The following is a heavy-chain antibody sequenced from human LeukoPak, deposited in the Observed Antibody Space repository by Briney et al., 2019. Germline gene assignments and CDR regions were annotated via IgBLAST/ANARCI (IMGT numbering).Heavy chain of an antibody. V-gene: IGHV4-39*07. CDR1: GGSISSSSYY. J-gene: IGHJ4*02. Sequence: SETLSLTCTVSGGSISSSSYYWGWIRQPPGEGLEWIGSIYYSGSTYYNPSLKSRVSISVDTSKNQFSLKLSSVTAADTAVYHCARVSSSSRPNFDYWGQGTLVTVSS. CDR2: IYYSGST. CDR3: ARVSSSSRPNFDY. D-gene: IGHD6-13*01.